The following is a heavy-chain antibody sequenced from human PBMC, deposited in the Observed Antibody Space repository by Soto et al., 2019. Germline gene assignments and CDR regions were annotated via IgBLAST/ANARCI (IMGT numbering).Heavy chain of an antibody. CDR1: GFTFSSYW. D-gene: IGHD3-3*01. V-gene: IGHV3-74*01. Sequence: GGSLRLSCAASGFTFSSYWMHWVRQAPGKGLVWVSRINSDGSSTSYADSVKGRFTISRDNAKNTLYLQMNSLRAEDTAVYYCARGKYYDFWSGSPYGMDVWGQGTTVTVSS. J-gene: IGHJ6*02. CDR3: ARGKYYDFWSGSPYGMDV. CDR2: INSDGSST.